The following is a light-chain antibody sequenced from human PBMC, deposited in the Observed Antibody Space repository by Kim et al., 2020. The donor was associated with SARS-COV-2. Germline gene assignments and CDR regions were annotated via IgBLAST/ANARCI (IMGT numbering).Light chain of an antibody. Sequence: EIVLTQSPGTLSLSPGERATLSCRASQSFTNNYLAWYQHKPGQAPRLLIYGASSRATGTPDRFSGSGSGTDFTLTISRLEPEDFAVYYCHQYGSSPRTFGQGTKVDIK. CDR3: HQYGSSPRT. J-gene: IGKJ1*01. CDR1: QSFTNNY. CDR2: GAS. V-gene: IGKV3-20*01.